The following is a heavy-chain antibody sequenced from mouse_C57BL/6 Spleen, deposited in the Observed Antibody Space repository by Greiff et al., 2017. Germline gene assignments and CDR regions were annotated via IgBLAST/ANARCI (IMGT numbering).Heavy chain of an antibody. V-gene: IGHV5-17*01. D-gene: IGHD1-1*02. Sequence: EVQRVESGGGLVKPGGSLKLSCAASGFTFSDYGMHWVRQAPEKGLEWVAYISSGSSTIYYADTVKGRFTISRDNANNTLFLPMTSLRSEHTAMYSGARWWNSLYDMDYWGQGTSVTVSS. J-gene: IGHJ4*01. CDR2: ISSGSSTI. CDR3: ARWWNSLYDMDY. CDR1: GFTFSDYG.